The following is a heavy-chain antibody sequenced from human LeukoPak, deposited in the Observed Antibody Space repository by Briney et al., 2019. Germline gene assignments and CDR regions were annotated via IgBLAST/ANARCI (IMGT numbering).Heavy chain of an antibody. J-gene: IGHJ4*02. CDR2: ISSSGNST. D-gene: IGHD6-13*01. Sequence: GGSLRLSCAASGFTFSDYYMSWIRQAPGKGLEWVSYISSSGNSTYYSDSVRGRFTISRDNAKNSLHLQMNSLSAEDTAVYYCARDGGSSWYFDYWGQGTLATVSS. CDR1: GFTFSDYY. V-gene: IGHV3-11*04. CDR3: ARDGGSSWYFDY.